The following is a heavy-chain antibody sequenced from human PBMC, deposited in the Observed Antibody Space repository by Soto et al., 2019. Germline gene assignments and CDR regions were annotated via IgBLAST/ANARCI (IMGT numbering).Heavy chain of an antibody. Sequence: GGSLRLSCAASGFTFSSYSMNWVRQAPGKGLEWVSYISSSSSTIYYADSVKGRFTISRDNAKNSLYLQMNSLRDEDTAVYYCAREGSIVLVPVNWFDPWGQGTLVTVSS. CDR1: GFTFSSYS. CDR2: ISSSSSTI. V-gene: IGHV3-48*02. D-gene: IGHD2-2*01. CDR3: AREGSIVLVPVNWFDP. J-gene: IGHJ5*02.